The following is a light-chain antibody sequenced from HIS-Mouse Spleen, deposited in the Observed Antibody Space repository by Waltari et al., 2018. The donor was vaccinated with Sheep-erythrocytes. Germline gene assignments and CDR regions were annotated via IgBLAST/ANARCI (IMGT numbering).Light chain of an antibody. Sequence: QSALTQPASVSGSPGQSITISCTGPSSDVGGYNYVPWSQQHPGKAPKLMIYEVSNRPSGVSNRFSGSKSGNTASLTISGLQAEDEADYYCSSYTSSSTLVVFGGGTKLTVL. CDR3: SSYTSSSTLVV. CDR1: SSDVGGYNY. V-gene: IGLV2-14*01. J-gene: IGLJ2*01. CDR2: EVS.